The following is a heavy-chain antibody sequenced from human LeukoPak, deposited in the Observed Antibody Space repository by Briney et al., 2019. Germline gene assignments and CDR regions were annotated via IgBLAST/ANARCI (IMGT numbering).Heavy chain of an antibody. Sequence: ASVKVSCKASGYTFTSYGISWVRQAPGQGLEWMGWISAYNGNTNYAQKLQGRVTMTTDTSTSTAYMGLRSLRSDDTAVYYCARAYYYYGSGSYDMDVWGQGTTVTVSS. CDR1: GYTFTSYG. D-gene: IGHD3-10*01. CDR3: ARAYYYYGSGSYDMDV. CDR2: ISAYNGNT. V-gene: IGHV1-18*01. J-gene: IGHJ6*02.